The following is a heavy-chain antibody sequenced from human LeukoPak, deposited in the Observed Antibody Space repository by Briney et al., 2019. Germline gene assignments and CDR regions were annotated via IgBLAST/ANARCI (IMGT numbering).Heavy chain of an antibody. CDR3: ASGPLISYNSSTYPPFDY. J-gene: IGHJ4*02. CDR2: IWPDGTNK. V-gene: IGHV3-33*03. Sequence: PGGSLRLSCAASGFPFSSYGMHWVRQAPGKGLVWVAVIWPDGTNKYYADSVQGRFTVSRDNSKNTLYLQMNSLRAEDTAVYYCASGPLISYNSSTYPPFDYWGQGTLVTVSS. D-gene: IGHD6-6*01. CDR1: GFPFSSYG.